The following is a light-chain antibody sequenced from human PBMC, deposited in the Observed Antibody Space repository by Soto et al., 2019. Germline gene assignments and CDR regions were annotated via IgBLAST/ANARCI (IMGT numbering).Light chain of an antibody. CDR1: QTISSY. CDR2: DTS. Sequence: EIVLTQSPATLSLSPGERATLSCRASQTISSYLAWYQHKPGQAPRLLIYDTSNRATGIPARFSGSGSGTDFTLTISSLEPEDFAVYYCHQRSTWPLTFGGGTKV. J-gene: IGKJ4*01. V-gene: IGKV3-11*01. CDR3: HQRSTWPLT.